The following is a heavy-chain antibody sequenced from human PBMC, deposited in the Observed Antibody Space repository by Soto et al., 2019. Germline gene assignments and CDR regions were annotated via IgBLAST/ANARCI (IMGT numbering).Heavy chain of an antibody. J-gene: IGHJ4*02. Sequence: SETLSLTCTVSGGSISSDGYYWSWIRQHPGKGLEWIGYIFYSGSTYYNPSLKSRVAISVDTSKNQFSLKLSSVTAADTAVYYCARAPGDYFDCRGQGTLVTVSS. CDR1: GGSISSDGYY. CDR2: IFYSGST. V-gene: IGHV4-31*03. CDR3: ARAPGDYFDC.